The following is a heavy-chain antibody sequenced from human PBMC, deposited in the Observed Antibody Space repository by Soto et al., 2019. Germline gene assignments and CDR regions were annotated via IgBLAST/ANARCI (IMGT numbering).Heavy chain of an antibody. CDR1: GYTFTGYY. Sequence: QVQLVQSGAEVKKPGASVKVSCKASGYTFTGYYMHWVRQAPGQGLEWMGWINPNSGGTNYAQKFQGWVTMTRDTSISSAYMELSRLRSDDTAVYYCARDWGSGWYYFDYWGQGTLVTVSS. CDR2: INPNSGGT. CDR3: ARDWGSGWYYFDY. D-gene: IGHD6-19*01. V-gene: IGHV1-2*04. J-gene: IGHJ4*02.